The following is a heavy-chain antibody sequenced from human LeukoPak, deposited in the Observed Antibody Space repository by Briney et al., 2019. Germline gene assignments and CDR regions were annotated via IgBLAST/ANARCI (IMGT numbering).Heavy chain of an antibody. CDR3: ARDIMATAEASPDY. CDR2: ISSDSSTI. V-gene: IGHV3-48*04. D-gene: IGHD5-24*01. Sequence: PGGSLRLSCAASRFAFSSYSMNWVRQAPGKGLEWVSYISSDSSTIYYADSVKGRFTISRDNAQSSLYLQMNSLRGEDTAVYYCARDIMATAEASPDYWGQGTLVTVSS. J-gene: IGHJ4*02. CDR1: RFAFSSYS.